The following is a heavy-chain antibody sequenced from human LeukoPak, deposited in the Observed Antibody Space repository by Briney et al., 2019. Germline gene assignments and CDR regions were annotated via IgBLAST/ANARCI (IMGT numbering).Heavy chain of an antibody. CDR2: ICGSGGST. V-gene: IGHV3-23*01. Sequence: GGSLRLSCAASGFTFSSYAMSWVRQAPGKGLEWVSAICGSGGSTYYADSVKGRFTISRDNSKNTLYLQMNSLRAEDTAVYYCAKDLGDSGGWEIDYWGQGTLVTVSS. D-gene: IGHD6-19*01. CDR1: GFTFSSYA. J-gene: IGHJ4*02. CDR3: AKDLGDSGGWEIDY.